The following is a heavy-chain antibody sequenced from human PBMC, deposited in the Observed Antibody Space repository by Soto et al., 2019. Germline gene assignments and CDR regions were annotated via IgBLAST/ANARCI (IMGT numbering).Heavy chain of an antibody. CDR2: IIPIFGTA. CDR3: ARDPQYCSSTSCLYGMDV. J-gene: IGHJ6*02. D-gene: IGHD2-2*01. Sequence: QVQLVQSGAEVKKPGSSVKVSCKASGGTFSSYAISWVRQAPGQGLEWRGGIIPIFGTANYAQKFQGRVTITADESTSTAYMELSSLRSEDTAVYYCARDPQYCSSTSCLYGMDVWGQGTTVTVSS. V-gene: IGHV1-69*01. CDR1: GGTFSSYA.